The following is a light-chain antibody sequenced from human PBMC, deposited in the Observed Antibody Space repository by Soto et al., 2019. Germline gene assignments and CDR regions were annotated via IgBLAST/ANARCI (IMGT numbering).Light chain of an antibody. CDR1: QSISTF. V-gene: IGKV1-39*01. CDR3: QQNYSTSRT. CDR2: AAT. Sequence: DIQMTQSPSSLSASVGDRVTITCRAGQSISTFLNWYQQKLGKAPKLLIFAATSLPSGVPSMFSGSVSGTQFTINISSLPPEDFATYDCQQNYSTSRTFGQGTKVEIK. J-gene: IGKJ1*01.